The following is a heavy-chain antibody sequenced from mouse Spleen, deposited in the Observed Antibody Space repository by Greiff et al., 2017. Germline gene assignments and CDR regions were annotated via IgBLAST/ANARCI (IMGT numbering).Heavy chain of an antibody. CDR3: ARHYSNYEYFDV. CDR1: GYTFTSYW. V-gene: IGHV1-52*01. CDR2: IDPSDSET. J-gene: IGHJ1*01. D-gene: IGHD2-5*01. Sequence: VQLQQPGSVLVRPGASVKLSCKASGYTFTSYWMHWVKQRPIQGLEWIGNIDPSDSETHYNQKFKDKATLTVDKSSSTAYMQLSSLTSEDSAVYYCARHYSNYEYFDVWGAGTTVTVSS.